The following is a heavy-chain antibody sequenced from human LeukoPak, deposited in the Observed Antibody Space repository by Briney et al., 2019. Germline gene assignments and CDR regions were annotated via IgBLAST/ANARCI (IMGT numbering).Heavy chain of an antibody. Sequence: TGGSLRLSCAASGFTFSGYWMSWVRQAPGKGLDWVANIKQDGSEKYYVDSVKGRFTISRDNAKNSLYLQMSSLRAEDTAVYYCARVVLSYGGAFDIWGQGTMVTVSS. J-gene: IGHJ3*02. CDR2: IKQDGSEK. D-gene: IGHD3-16*01. V-gene: IGHV3-7*01. CDR3: ARVVLSYGGAFDI. CDR1: GFTFSGYW.